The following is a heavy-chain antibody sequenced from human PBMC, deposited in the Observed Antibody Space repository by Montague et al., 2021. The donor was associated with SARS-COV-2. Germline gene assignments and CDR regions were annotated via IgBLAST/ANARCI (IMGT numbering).Heavy chain of an antibody. CDR1: GASISTGIYY. Sequence: TLSLTCTVSGASISTGIYYWSWIRQPAGKGLEWIGRIRTTGHTDYNSSLESRVFMSVDTSTNQFSLSLTSVTAADMAVYFCARFGSGTLEFDLWGQGTLVTVSS. CDR2: IRTTGHT. V-gene: IGHV4-61*02. J-gene: IGHJ4*02. CDR3: ARFGSGTLEFDL. D-gene: IGHD1-26*01.